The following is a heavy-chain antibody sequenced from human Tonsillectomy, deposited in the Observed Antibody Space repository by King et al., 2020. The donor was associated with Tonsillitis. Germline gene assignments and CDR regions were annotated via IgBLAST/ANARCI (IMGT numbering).Heavy chain of an antibody. D-gene: IGHD3-9*01. CDR3: ASPFPVLKY. V-gene: IGHV4-59*01. CDR2: IYYSGST. Sequence: QLQESGPGLVKPSETLSLTCTVSGGSISSYYWSWIRQPPGKRLEWIGYIYYSGSTKYNPSLKSRVTISVDTSKSQFSLKLSSVTAADTAMYYCASPFPVLKYWGQGTLVTVSS. CDR1: GGSISSYY. J-gene: IGHJ4*02.